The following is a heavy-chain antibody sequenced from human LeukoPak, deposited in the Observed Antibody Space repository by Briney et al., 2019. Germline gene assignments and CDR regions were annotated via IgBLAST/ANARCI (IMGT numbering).Heavy chain of an antibody. D-gene: IGHD6-19*01. Sequence: PSETLSLTCAVYGGSFSGYYWSWIRQPPGKGLEWIGEINHSGSTNYNPSLKSRVTISVDTSKNQFSLKLSSVTAADTAVYYCARGVKGGWYGWRYYYYYMDVWGKGTTVTVSS. CDR1: GGSFSGYY. CDR3: ARGVKGGWYGWRYYYYYMDV. V-gene: IGHV4-34*01. J-gene: IGHJ6*03. CDR2: INHSGST.